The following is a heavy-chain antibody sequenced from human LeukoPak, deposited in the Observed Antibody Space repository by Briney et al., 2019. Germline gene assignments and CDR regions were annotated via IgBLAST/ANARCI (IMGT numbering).Heavy chain of an antibody. J-gene: IGHJ4*02. Sequence: GRSLRLSCAASGFTFRTYAMNWVRQAPGKGLEWVAVISDDGSNKYYAESVKGPFTISRDNSKNTLYLQMNSLRAEDTPVYYCARAFSTTAFDYWGQGTLVTVSS. CDR3: ARAFSTTAFDY. CDR1: GFTFRTYA. D-gene: IGHD4-17*01. V-gene: IGHV3-30*04. CDR2: ISDDGSNK.